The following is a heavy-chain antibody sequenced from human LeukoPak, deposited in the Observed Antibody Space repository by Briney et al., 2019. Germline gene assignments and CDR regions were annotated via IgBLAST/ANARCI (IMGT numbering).Heavy chain of an antibody. Sequence: SETLSLTCTVSGGSISSTSYYWGWIRQPPGKGLEWIGSTYYSGSTYYNPSLKSRVTISVDTSKNQFSLKLSSVTAADTAVYYCARDLKGTYYDFWSGSVLGRRYYYYYMDVWGKGTTVTVSS. J-gene: IGHJ6*03. CDR3: ARDLKGTYYDFWSGSVLGRRYYYYYMDV. D-gene: IGHD3-3*01. V-gene: IGHV4-39*07. CDR1: GGSISSTSYY. CDR2: TYYSGST.